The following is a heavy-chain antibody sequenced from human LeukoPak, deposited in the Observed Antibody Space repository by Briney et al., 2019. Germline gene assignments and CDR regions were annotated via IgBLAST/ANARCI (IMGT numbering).Heavy chain of an antibody. CDR1: GGSISSGGYY. V-gene: IGHV4-31*03. CDR3: ARVLGGARSSGYSILHFDY. CDR2: IYYSGNT. Sequence: PSETLSLTCTVSGGSISSGGYYWSWIRQHPGKGLEWIRYIYYSGNTYYNPSLKSRVTISVDTSKNQFSLKLTSVTAADTAVYYCARVLGGARSSGYSILHFDYWGQGTLVTVSS. J-gene: IGHJ4*02. D-gene: IGHD3-22*01.